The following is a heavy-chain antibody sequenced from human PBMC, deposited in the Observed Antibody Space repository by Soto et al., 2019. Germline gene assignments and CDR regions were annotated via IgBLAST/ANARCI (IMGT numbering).Heavy chain of an antibody. CDR2: IKRDGTEK. Sequence: EVQLVESGGALVRPGESLRLSCAASGITTSTYWMGWFRQAPGRGLEWVATIKRDGTEKYYMDSLKGRFTISRDNAINSLFRKRSRRRAEDTAVFFWLPGAPADYWGQGPLVTVSS. CDR1: GITTSTYW. J-gene: IGHJ4*02. D-gene: IGHD3-10*01. CDR3: LPGAPADY. V-gene: IGHV3-7*03.